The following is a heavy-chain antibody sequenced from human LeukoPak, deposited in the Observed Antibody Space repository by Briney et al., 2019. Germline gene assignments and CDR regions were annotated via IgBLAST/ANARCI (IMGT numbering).Heavy chain of an antibody. CDR3: AREDSSSWYLSNYYGMDV. CDR1: GFTVSSNY. V-gene: IGHV3-66*01. CDR2: IYSGGST. Sequence: GGPLRLSCAASGFTVSSNYMSWVRQAPGKGLEWVSVIYSGGSTYYADSVKGRFTISRDNSKNTLYLQMNSLRAEDTAVYYCAREDSSSWYLSNYYGMDVWGQGTTVTVSS. J-gene: IGHJ6*02. D-gene: IGHD6-13*01.